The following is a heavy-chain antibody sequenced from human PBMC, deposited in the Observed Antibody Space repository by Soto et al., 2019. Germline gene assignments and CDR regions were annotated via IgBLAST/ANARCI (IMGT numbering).Heavy chain of an antibody. CDR3: ARFYYDSSGYLPSPYYYYYGMDV. D-gene: IGHD3-22*01. J-gene: IGHJ6*02. V-gene: IGHV3-7*04. Sequence: GGSLRLSCAASGFTFSSYWMSCVRQAPGKGLEWVANIKQDGSEKYYVDSVKGRFTISRDNAKNSLYLQMNSLRAEDTAVYYCARFYYDSSGYLPSPYYYYYGMDVCGQGTTLTVSS. CDR2: IKQDGSEK. CDR1: GFTFSSYW.